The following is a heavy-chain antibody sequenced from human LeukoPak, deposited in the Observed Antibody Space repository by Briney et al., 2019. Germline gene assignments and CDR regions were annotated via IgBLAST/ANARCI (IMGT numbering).Heavy chain of an antibody. CDR1: GFTFSSYW. CDR2: IKRDGSEK. J-gene: IGHJ5*02. CDR3: ARVQRFGELLFDP. Sequence: GGSLRLSCAASGFTFSSYWMSWVRQAPGKGLEWVANIKRDGSEKYYVDSVKGRFTISRDNAKNSLYLQMNSLRAEDTAVYYCARVQRFGELLFDPWGQGTLVTVSS. V-gene: IGHV3-7*01. D-gene: IGHD3-10*01.